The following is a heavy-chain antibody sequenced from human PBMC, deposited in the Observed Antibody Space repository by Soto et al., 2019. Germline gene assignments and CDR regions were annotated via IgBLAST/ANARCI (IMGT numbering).Heavy chain of an antibody. Sequence: EVQLVESGGGLVQPGGSLRLSCAASGFTFSSYSMNWVRQAPGKGLEWVSYISSSSSTIYYADSVKGRFTISRDNAKNSLYLQMNSLRAEDTAVYYCARVQYSSLGGYYYYYMDVWGKGTTVTVSS. J-gene: IGHJ6*03. V-gene: IGHV3-48*01. D-gene: IGHD6-6*01. CDR2: ISSSSSTI. CDR1: GFTFSSYS. CDR3: ARVQYSSLGGYYYYYMDV.